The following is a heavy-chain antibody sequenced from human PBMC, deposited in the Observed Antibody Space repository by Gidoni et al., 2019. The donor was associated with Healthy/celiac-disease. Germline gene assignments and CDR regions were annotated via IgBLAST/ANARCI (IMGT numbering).Heavy chain of an antibody. CDR1: GFTFSSYG. Sequence: QVQLVESGGGVVQPGRSLRLSCSASGFTFSSYGMHWVRQAPGKRLEWVAVISYDGSNKYYADSVKGRFTISRDNSKNTLYLQMNSLRAEDTAVYYCAKGSYDSSGYLDYWGQGTLVTVSS. CDR2: ISYDGSNK. D-gene: IGHD3-22*01. V-gene: IGHV3-30*18. CDR3: AKGSYDSSGYLDY. J-gene: IGHJ4*02.